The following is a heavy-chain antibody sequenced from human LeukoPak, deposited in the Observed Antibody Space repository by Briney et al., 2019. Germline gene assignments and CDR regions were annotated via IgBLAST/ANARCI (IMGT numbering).Heavy chain of an antibody. D-gene: IGHD3-10*02. CDR2: IGVSDGST. CDR3: AKDCSPPGASLCYFDY. J-gene: IGHJ4*02. Sequence: GGSLRLSCAASGFTFTSYAMSWVRQAPEKGLEWVSTIGVSDGSTYYANSVKGRFTISIDNSKNTLYLKMNSLRAEDTAVYYCAKDCSPPGASLCYFDYWGQGSLVTVSS. V-gene: IGHV3-23*01. CDR1: GFTFTSYA.